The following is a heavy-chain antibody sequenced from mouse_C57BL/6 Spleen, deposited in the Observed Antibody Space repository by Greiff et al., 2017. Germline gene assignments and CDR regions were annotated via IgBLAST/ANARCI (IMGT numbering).Heavy chain of an antibody. CDR2: IDPSDSYP. CDR3: ARRGTTDWYFDV. Sequence: VQLQPPGAELVRPGTSVTLSCKASGYTFTSYWTHWVKPRPGQGLEWIGVIDPSDSYPNYNQKFKGTATLTVDTSSSTAYMQLSSLTSEDSAVYYCARRGTTDWYFDVWGTGTTVTVSS. D-gene: IGHD1-1*01. V-gene: IGHV1-59*01. CDR1: GYTFTSYW. J-gene: IGHJ1*03.